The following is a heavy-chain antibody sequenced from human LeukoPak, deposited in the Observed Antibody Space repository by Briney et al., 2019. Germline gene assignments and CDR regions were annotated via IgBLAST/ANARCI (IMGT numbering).Heavy chain of an antibody. Sequence: ASVKVSCKVSGYTLTELSMHWVRQAPGKGLEWMGGFDPEDGETIYAQKFQGRVTMTEDTSTGTAYMELSSLRSEDTAVYYCATSEGPNWNRRPGHDFHYWGQGTLVTVSS. V-gene: IGHV1-24*01. CDR2: FDPEDGET. CDR1: GYTLTELS. CDR3: ATSEGPNWNRRPGHDFHY. D-gene: IGHD1-1*01. J-gene: IGHJ4*02.